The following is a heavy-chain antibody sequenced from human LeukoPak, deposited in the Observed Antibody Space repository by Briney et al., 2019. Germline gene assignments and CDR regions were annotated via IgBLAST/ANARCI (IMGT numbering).Heavy chain of an antibody. D-gene: IGHD2-21*02. Sequence: PSETLSLTCTVSGGSISSSSYYWGWIRQPPGKGLEWIGSIYYSGSTYYNPSLKSRVTISVDTSKNQFSLKLSSVTAADTAVYYCAKDGGVTAIRTFDYWGQGTLVTVSS. CDR1: GGSISSSSYY. V-gene: IGHV4-39*07. CDR2: IYYSGST. CDR3: AKDGGVTAIRTFDY. J-gene: IGHJ4*02.